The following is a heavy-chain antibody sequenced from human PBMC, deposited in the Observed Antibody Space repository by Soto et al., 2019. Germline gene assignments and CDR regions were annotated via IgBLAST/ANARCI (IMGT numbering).Heavy chain of an antibody. CDR1: GFTFSSYA. J-gene: IGHJ4*02. Sequence: GGSLRLSCAASGFTFSSYAMSWVRQAPGKGLEWVSAICGSGGSTYYADSVKGRFTISRDNSKNTLYLQMNSLRAEDTAVYYCAKVIVGATSFDYWGQGTLVTVSS. CDR3: AKVIVGATSFDY. D-gene: IGHD1-26*01. CDR2: ICGSGGST. V-gene: IGHV3-23*01.